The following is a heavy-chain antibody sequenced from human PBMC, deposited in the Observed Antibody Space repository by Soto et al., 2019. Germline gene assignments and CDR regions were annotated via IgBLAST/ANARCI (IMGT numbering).Heavy chain of an antibody. D-gene: IGHD3-3*01. V-gene: IGHV4-61*01. Sequence: QVQLQESGPGLVKPSETLSLTCTVSGGSVSIGTSYWSWIRLLPGSVLEWIGNISYSGSSNYTPSLKSRVTISVAISRTQISLEVSSATAPDTAIFYYAITTSIYDFLSGYHTPFDFDYWCQGIRVTVSS. CDR2: ISYSGSS. CDR1: GGSVSIGTSY. CDR3: AITTSIYDFLSGYHTPFDFDY. J-gene: IGHJ4*02.